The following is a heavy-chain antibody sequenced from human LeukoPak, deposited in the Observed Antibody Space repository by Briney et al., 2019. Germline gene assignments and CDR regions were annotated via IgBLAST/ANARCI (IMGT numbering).Heavy chain of an antibody. CDR1: GYSFTSYY. CDR3: ARDNSVGETAWWFDP. Sequence: GASVKVSCKASGYSFTSYYMHWVRQAPGQGLEWMGFINPSGSSAAYAQKFQGRLTMTRDMFTSTDYMELTSLTPDDTAVYYCARDNSVGETAWWFDPWGQGTLVTVSS. V-gene: IGHV1-46*01. CDR2: INPSGSSA. D-gene: IGHD1-26*01. J-gene: IGHJ5*02.